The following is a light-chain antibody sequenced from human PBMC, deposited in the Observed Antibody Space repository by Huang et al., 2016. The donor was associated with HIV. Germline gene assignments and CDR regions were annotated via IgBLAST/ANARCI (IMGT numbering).Light chain of an antibody. CDR1: QSITSY. Sequence: DIQMTQSPSSLSASVGDRVTITCRASQSITSYLNWYQQKPGKDPKPLIYAASSLQSGVPSRFSGSGSGTDFTLTINSLQREDFATYYCQQSYSMPPTFGQGTRLEIK. CDR3: QQSYSMPPT. CDR2: AAS. V-gene: IGKV1-39*01. J-gene: IGKJ5*01.